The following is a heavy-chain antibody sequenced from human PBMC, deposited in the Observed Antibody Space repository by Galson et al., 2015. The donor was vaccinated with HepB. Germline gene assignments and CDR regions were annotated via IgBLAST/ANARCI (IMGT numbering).Heavy chain of an antibody. J-gene: IGHJ4*02. CDR2: IDNEGIST. Sequence: SLRLSCAASGFTFSDYWMHWVRQAPGRGLVWVARIDNEGISTNYAEPVKGRFTITRDNAKNTLFLQMTSLRAEDTAVYYCVSSWYTFDHWGKGDQVTVSS. CDR1: GFTFSDYW. D-gene: IGHD6-13*01. V-gene: IGHV3-74*01. CDR3: VSSWYTFDH.